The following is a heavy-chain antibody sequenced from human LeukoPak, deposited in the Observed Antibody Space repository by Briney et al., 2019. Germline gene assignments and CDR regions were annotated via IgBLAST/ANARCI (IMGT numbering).Heavy chain of an antibody. D-gene: IGHD5-24*01. CDR1: GFTFSSYW. J-gene: IGHJ4*02. V-gene: IGHV3-74*01. CDR3: VRDNAYKFDY. CDR2: INTFGTTA. Sequence: PGGSPRLSCAVSGFTFSSYWINWVRQVPGKGLVWVSHINTFGTTATYADSVKGRFTISRDNANNTLYLQMNSLRVEDTAVYYCVRDNAYKFDYWGQGTLVTVSS.